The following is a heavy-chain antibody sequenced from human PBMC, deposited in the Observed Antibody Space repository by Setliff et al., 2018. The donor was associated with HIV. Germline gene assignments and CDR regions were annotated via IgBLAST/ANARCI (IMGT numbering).Heavy chain of an antibody. D-gene: IGHD6-19*01. CDR1: RSTFNSHT. CDR2: IIPILGIA. J-gene: IGHJ4*02. V-gene: IGHV1-69*04. CDR3: ARDRGWSVYYFDY. Sequence: SVKVSCKASRSTFNSHTINWVRQAPGQGLDWMGRIIPILGIANYAQKFQGRVTITADKSTSTAYMELSSLRSEDTAVYYCARDRGWSVYYFDYWGQGTLVTVSS.